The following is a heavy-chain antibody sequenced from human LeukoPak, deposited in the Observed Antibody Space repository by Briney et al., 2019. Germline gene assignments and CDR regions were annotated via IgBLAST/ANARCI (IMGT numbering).Heavy chain of an antibody. J-gene: IGHJ6*03. CDR2: IYYSGST. D-gene: IGHD2-15*01. V-gene: IGHV4-30-4*08. CDR3: ARAASGSSTINYYYYYMDV. CDR1: GGSISSGDYY. Sequence: SGTLSLTCTVSGGSISSGDYYWSWIRQPPGKGLEWIGYIYYSGSTYYNPSLKSRVTISVDTSKNQFSLKLSSVTAADTAVYYCARAASGSSTINYYYYYMDVWGKGTTVTVSS.